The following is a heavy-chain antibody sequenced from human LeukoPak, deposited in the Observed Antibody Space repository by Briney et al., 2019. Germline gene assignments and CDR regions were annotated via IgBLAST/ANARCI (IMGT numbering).Heavy chain of an antibody. Sequence: PSETLSLTCTVSGGSISSYYWSWIRQPPGKGLEWIGYIYYSGSTNYNPSLKSRVTISVDTSKNQFSLKLSSVTAADTAVYYCARDHGSQAQLVPTRRFGVNYYYGMDVWGQGTTDTVSS. V-gene: IGHV4-59*01. CDR3: ARDHGSQAQLVPTRRFGVNYYYGMDV. J-gene: IGHJ6*02. D-gene: IGHD6-13*01. CDR2: IYYSGST. CDR1: GGSISSYY.